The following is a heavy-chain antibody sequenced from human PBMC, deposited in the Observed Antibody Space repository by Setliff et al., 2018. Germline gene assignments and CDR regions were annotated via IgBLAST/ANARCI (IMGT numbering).Heavy chain of an antibody. V-gene: IGHV3-33*06. J-gene: IGHJ4*02. CDR1: GFTFSSYG. D-gene: IGHD6-6*01. CDR2: IWCDGSNK. CDR3: AKDLGSSSLDY. Sequence: AGGSLRLSCAASGFTFSSYGMHWVRQAPGKGLEWVAVIWCDGSNKYYADSVKGRFTISRDNSKNTLYLQMNSLRAEDTAVYYCAKDLGSSSLDYWGQGTLVTVS.